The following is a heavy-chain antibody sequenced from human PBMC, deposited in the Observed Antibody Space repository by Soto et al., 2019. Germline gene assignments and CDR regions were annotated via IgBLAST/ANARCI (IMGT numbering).Heavy chain of an antibody. CDR1: GGSFSGYY. V-gene: IGHV4-34*01. CDR2: INHSGST. D-gene: IGHD2-2*01. J-gene: IGHJ6*03. Sequence: PSETLSLTCAVYGGSFSGYYWSWIRQPPGKGLEWIGEINHSGSTNYNPSLKSRVTISVDTSKNQFSLKLSSVTAADTAVYYCARSGKICSSTSCYAGNYYYYMDVWGKGTTVTVSS. CDR3: ARSGKICSSTSCYAGNYYYYMDV.